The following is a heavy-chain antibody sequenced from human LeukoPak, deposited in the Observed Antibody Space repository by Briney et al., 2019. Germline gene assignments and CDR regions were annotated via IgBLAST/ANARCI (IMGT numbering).Heavy chain of an antibody. CDR3: ARDPSSSFRDGWFDP. D-gene: IGHD6-13*01. V-gene: IGHV1-69*05. CDR2: IIPIFGTA. Sequence: ASVKVSCKASGGTFSSYANSWVRQAPGQGLEWMGGIIPIFGTANYAQKFQGRVTITTDESTSTAYMELSSLRSEDTAVYYCARDPSSSFRDGWFDPWGQGTLVTVSS. CDR1: GGTFSSYA. J-gene: IGHJ5*02.